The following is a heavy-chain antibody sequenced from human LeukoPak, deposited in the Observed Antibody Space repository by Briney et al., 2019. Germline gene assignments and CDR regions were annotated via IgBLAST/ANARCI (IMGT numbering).Heavy chain of an antibody. V-gene: IGHV4-61*08. Sequence: SETLSLTCTVSGGSISSGGYYWSWIRQPPGKGLEWIGYIYYSGSTNYNPSLKSRVTISVDTSKNQFSLKLSSVTAADTAVYYCARSGHYYDILTGYQSMAFDYWGQGTLVTVSS. D-gene: IGHD3-9*01. CDR1: GGSISSGGYY. CDR3: ARSGHYYDILTGYQSMAFDY. J-gene: IGHJ4*02. CDR2: IYYSGST.